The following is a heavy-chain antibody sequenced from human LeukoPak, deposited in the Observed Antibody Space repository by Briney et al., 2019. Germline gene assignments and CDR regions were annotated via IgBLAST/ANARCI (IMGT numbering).Heavy chain of an antibody. V-gene: IGHV4-39*01. CDR2: IYYSGST. J-gene: IGHJ3*02. D-gene: IGHD3-3*02. CDR1: GGSISSSSYY. CDR3: ARHGAFLEWSTLTRRAFDI. Sequence: SETLSLTCTVSGGSISSSSYYWGWIRQPPGKGLEWIGSIYYSGSTYYNPSLKSRVTISVDTSKNQFSLKLSSVTAADTAVYYCARHGAFLEWSTLTRRAFDIWGQGTMVTVSS.